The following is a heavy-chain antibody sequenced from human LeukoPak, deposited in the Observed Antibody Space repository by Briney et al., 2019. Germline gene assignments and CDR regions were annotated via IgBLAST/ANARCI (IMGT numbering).Heavy chain of an antibody. CDR2: INHSGST. Sequence: PSETLSLTCAVYGGSFSGYYWSWIRQPPGKGLEWIGEINHSGSTNYNPSLKSRVTISVDTSKNQFSLKLSSVTAADTAVYYCARDRVTGYCSGGSCYRFDPWGQGTLATVSS. CDR1: GGSFSGYY. V-gene: IGHV4-34*01. J-gene: IGHJ5*02. D-gene: IGHD2-15*01. CDR3: ARDRVTGYCSGGSCYRFDP.